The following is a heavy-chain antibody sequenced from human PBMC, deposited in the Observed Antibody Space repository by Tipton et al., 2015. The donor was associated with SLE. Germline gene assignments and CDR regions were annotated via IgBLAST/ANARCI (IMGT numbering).Heavy chain of an antibody. D-gene: IGHD4-11*01. CDR2: LYHRGNT. Sequence: SLTCAVSGGSFSGYFWSWIRQPPGKGLEWIGELYHRGNTNYNPSLMSRVTISLDTSKNQFSLKLSSVTAADTAVYYCARGSKYYSDYIGAFDIWGQGTMVTVSS. CDR1: GGSFSGYF. J-gene: IGHJ3*02. V-gene: IGHV4-34*01. CDR3: ARGSKYYSDYIGAFDI.